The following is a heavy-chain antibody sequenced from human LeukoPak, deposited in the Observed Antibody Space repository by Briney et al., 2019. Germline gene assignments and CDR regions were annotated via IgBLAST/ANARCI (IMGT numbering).Heavy chain of an antibody. Sequence: SVKVSCKASGGSLSTYAINWVRQVPGRGLEWMGGIIPFYSATDYAQKLQGRVTITADESTNTAYMELNSLTSKDTAVYYCARMVGYAYSDYWGQGTLVTVSS. CDR3: ARMVGYAYSDY. J-gene: IGHJ4*02. CDR2: IIPFYSAT. CDR1: GGSLSTYA. D-gene: IGHD2-15*01. V-gene: IGHV1-69*13.